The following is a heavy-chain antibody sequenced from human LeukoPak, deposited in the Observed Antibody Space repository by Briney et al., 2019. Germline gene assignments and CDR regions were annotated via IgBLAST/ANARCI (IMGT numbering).Heavy chain of an antibody. Sequence: GASVKVSCKASGYTFTSYGISWVRQAPGQGLEWMGWISAYNGNTNYAQKLQGRVTKTTDTSTSTAYMELRSLRSDDTAVYYCARDLSDELWFGGSLRDYGMDVWGQGTTVTVSS. D-gene: IGHD3-10*01. CDR2: ISAYNGNT. J-gene: IGHJ6*02. V-gene: IGHV1-18*01. CDR1: GYTFTSYG. CDR3: ARDLSDELWFGGSLRDYGMDV.